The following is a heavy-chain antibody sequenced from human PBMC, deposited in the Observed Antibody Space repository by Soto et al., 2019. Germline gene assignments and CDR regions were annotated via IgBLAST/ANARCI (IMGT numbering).Heavy chain of an antibody. V-gene: IGHV6-1*01. Sequence: LSLTCAISGDSVSSNSAAWNWIRHSTSRRREWLGRTYYRPKRYNDYAVSVKSRITINPETSKNQFCVQLNSVTPEDTAAYYCARSITHVEVWGKGTTVTLSS. CDR2: TYYRPKRYN. CDR1: GDSVSSNSAA. J-gene: IGHJ6*04. CDR3: ARSITHVEV.